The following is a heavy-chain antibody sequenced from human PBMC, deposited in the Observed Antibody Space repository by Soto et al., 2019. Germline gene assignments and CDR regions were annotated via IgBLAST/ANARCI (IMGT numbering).Heavy chain of an antibody. D-gene: IGHD3-10*01. CDR2: IYYSGST. J-gene: IGHJ3*02. Sequence: SETLSLTCTVSGGSISSGDYYWSWIRQPPGKGLEWIGYIYYSGSTYYNPSLKSRVTISVDTSKNQFSLKLSSVTAADTAVYYCARVPQYGSGSAWAFDIWGQGTMVTVSS. CDR3: ARVPQYGSGSAWAFDI. V-gene: IGHV4-30-4*02. CDR1: GGSISSGDYY.